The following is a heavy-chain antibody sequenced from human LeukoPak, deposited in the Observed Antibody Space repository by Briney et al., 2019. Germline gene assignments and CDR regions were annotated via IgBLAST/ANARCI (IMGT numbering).Heavy chain of an antibody. V-gene: IGHV3-7*01. CDR1: GFTFSSYW. CDR2: IKQDGSEK. D-gene: IGHD3-10*01. Sequence: PGGSLRLSCAASGFTFSSYWMSWVRQAPGKGLEWVANIKQDGSEKYYVDSVKGRFTISRDNAKNSLYLQMNSLRAEDTAVYYCARDAVTMVRGAFDPWGQGTLVTVSS. CDR3: ARDAVTMVRGAFDP. J-gene: IGHJ5*02.